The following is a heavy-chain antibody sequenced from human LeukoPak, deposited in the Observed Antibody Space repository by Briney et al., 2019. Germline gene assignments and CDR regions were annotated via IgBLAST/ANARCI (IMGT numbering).Heavy chain of an antibody. J-gene: IGHJ5*02. Sequence: GGSLRLSCAASGFTFGDYAMHWVRQGPGKGLEWVSLITWEGGNTYYADSVKGRFTISRDNAKNSLYLQMNSLRAEDTAVYYCAREVGPWGQGTLVTVSS. V-gene: IGHV3-43D*03. CDR3: AREVGP. CDR1: GFTFGDYA. CDR2: ITWEGGNT.